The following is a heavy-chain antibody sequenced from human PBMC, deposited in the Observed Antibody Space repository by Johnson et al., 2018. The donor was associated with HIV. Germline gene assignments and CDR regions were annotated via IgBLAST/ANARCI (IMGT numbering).Heavy chain of an antibody. D-gene: IGHD3-16*01. CDR3: TTDQVGRNYGGKHHI. CDR2: ISYDGSNK. J-gene: IGHJ3*02. CDR1: GFTFSSYG. V-gene: IGHV3-30*03. Sequence: QMQLVESGGGLVQPGGSLRLSCAASGFTFSSYGMHWVRQAPGKGLEWVAVISYDGSNKYYADYVKGRFTISRDNSENTLYLQMNSLKTEDTAVYYCTTDQVGRNYGGKHHIWGQGTMVTVSS.